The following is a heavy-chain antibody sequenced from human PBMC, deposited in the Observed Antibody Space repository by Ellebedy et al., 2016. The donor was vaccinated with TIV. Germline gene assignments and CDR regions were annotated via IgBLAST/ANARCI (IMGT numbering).Heavy chain of an antibody. CDR2: IYSGGST. Sequence: GESLKISCAASGFTVSSNYMNWVRQTPGKGLEWVSVIYSGGSTYYADSVKGRFTVPRDNSKNTLYLQMNSLRAEDTAVYYCARGVYDSSDYYPFDYWGQGTLVTVSS. V-gene: IGHV3-66*01. D-gene: IGHD3-22*01. CDR1: GFTVSSNY. J-gene: IGHJ4*02. CDR3: ARGVYDSSDYYPFDY.